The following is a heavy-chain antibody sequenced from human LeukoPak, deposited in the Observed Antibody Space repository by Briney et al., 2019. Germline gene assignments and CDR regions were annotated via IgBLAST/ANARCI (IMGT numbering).Heavy chain of an antibody. Sequence: GGSLRLSCAASGFTFSTYSMNWVRQAPGKGLEWVSSISIRSDYKYYAVSVKGRFTISRDNAKNSLYLQMNSLGPEDTAVYYCAREDGIVGVTSAFDVWGQGTMATVSS. V-gene: IGHV3-21*01. J-gene: IGHJ3*01. CDR3: AREDGIVGVTSAFDV. D-gene: IGHD1-26*01. CDR1: GFTFSTYS. CDR2: ISIRSDYK.